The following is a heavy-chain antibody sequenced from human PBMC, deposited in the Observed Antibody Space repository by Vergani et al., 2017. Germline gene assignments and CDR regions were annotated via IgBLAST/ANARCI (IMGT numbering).Heavy chain of an antibody. CDR1: EYSFGNYW. D-gene: IGHD1-1*01. J-gene: IGHJ4*02. CDR3: ARKTTYNDS. Sequence: EVELVQSGPEMRKPGESLKISCKGSEYSFGNYWIGWVRQMPGKGLEWMGIIYPADSDTRYSPSFQGQVTISADKSISTAFLQWDSLKASDTALYYCARKTTYNDSWGQGTLVTVSS. CDR2: IYPADSDT. V-gene: IGHV5-51*03.